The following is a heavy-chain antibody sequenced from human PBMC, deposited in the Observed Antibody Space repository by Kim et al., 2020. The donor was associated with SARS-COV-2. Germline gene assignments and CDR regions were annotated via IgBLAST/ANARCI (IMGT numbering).Heavy chain of an antibody. D-gene: IGHD3-10*01. CDR2: ISYSGTT. J-gene: IGHJ4*02. Sequence: SETLSLTCTVSLGSITNYYWSWVRQPPGKGLEWIGHISYSGTTFYNPSLKTRVTILKDTSKNQFSLRLASVTAADTAVYYCAKFVGFGDLLHGLDSWGLGTLVTVSS. CDR1: LGSITNYY. V-gene: IGHV4-59*08. CDR3: AKFVGFGDLLHGLDS.